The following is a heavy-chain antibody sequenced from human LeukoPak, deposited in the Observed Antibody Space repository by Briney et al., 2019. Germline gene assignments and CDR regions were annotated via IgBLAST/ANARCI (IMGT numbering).Heavy chain of an antibody. CDR3: ARGHLYGGNLYYFDY. Sequence: SETLSLTCAVYGGSFSGYYWSWIHQPPGKGLEWIGEINHSGSTNYNPSLKSRVTISVDTSKNQFSLKLNSVTAADTAVYYCARGHLYGGNLYYFDYWGQGTLVTVSS. J-gene: IGHJ4*02. D-gene: IGHD4-23*01. V-gene: IGHV4-34*01. CDR2: INHSGST. CDR1: GGSFSGYY.